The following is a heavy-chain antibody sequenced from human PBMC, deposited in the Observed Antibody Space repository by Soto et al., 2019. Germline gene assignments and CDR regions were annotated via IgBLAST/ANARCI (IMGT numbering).Heavy chain of an antibody. CDR3: ARFPSRAHYFAMDV. CDR1: GGSINSGGYH. D-gene: IGHD2-2*01. V-gene: IGHV4-31*03. J-gene: IGHJ6*02. CDR2: IYYSGDT. Sequence: PSETLSLTCTVSGGSINSGGYHWTWIRQHPGRGLESIGYIYYSGDTYYSPSLKSRLSISLDTSKNQFSLKLTSVTAADTAIYYCARFPSRAHYFAMDVWGHGTAVTVSS.